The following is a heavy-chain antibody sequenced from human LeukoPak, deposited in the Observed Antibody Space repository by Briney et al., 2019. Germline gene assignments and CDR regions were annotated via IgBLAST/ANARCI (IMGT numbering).Heavy chain of an antibody. CDR1: VGSIGSSNW. CDR2: IYHSGTT. Sequence: SGTLSLTCAVCVGSIGSSNWWSWARQPPGKGLDWIGEIYHSGTTKYNPSLKSRVTMSVDKSKHQFSLKLSSVSALHTGIYYTAPYFYGDYASYSFDFWGQGNLVTVSS. V-gene: IGHV4-4*02. D-gene: IGHD4-17*01. J-gene: IGHJ4*02. CDR3: APYFYGDYASYSFDF.